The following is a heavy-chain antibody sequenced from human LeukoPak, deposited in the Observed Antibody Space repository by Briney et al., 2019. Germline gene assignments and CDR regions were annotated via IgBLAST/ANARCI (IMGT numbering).Heavy chain of an antibody. CDR1: RFTFSTYG. V-gene: IGHV3-7*01. Sequence: GGSLRLSCAASRFTFSTYGMHWVRQAPGKGLEWVANIKQDGSEKYYVDSVKGRFTISRDNAKNSLYLQMNSLRAEDTAVYYCARGYSGGDCWGQGTLVTVSS. CDR3: ARGYSGGDC. CDR2: IKQDGSEK. J-gene: IGHJ4*02. D-gene: IGHD6-19*01.